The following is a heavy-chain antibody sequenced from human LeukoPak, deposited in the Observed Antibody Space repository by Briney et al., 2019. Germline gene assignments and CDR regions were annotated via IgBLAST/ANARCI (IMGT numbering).Heavy chain of an antibody. D-gene: IGHD3-9*01. CDR3: ARSRLGLWLLVIDY. CDR2: TSHDETTK. V-gene: IGHV3-30-3*01. CDR1: GFSFNLFS. J-gene: IGHJ4*02. Sequence: PGGSLRLSCEASGFSFNLFSMYWIRQTPDKGLEWLAVTSHDETTKLYADSVKGRFTISRDNSKNTLYLQMNSLKLDDTAFYFCARSRLGLWLLVIDYWGQGTLVTVSA.